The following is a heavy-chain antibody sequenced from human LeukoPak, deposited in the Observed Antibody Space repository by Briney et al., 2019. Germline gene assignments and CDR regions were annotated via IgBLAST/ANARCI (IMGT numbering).Heavy chain of an antibody. CDR1: GGSISTVDYY. D-gene: IGHD5-24*01. J-gene: IGHJ4*02. CDR3: AKDRRWLQLWYYFDY. CDR2: IYYSGST. V-gene: IGHV4-31*03. Sequence: SETLSLTCTVSGGSISTVDYYWSWIRQHPGKGLEWIGYIYYSGSTYYNPSLKSRITISADTSKNLFSLKLSSVTAADTAVYYCAKDRRWLQLWYYFDYWGQGTLVTVSS.